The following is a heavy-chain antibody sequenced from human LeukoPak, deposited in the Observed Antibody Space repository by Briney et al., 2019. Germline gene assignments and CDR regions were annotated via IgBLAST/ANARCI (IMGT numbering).Heavy chain of an antibody. V-gene: IGHV4-61*02. Sequence: KPSQTLSLTCTVSGGSISSGSYYWSWIRQPAGKGLEWIGRIYTSGSTNYNPSLKSRVTISVDTSKNQFSLKLSSVTAADTAVYYCARVQYYDSSGHPGNFDYWGQGTLVTVSS. CDR1: GGSISSGSYY. J-gene: IGHJ4*02. D-gene: IGHD3-22*01. CDR3: ARVQYYDSSGHPGNFDY. CDR2: IYTSGST.